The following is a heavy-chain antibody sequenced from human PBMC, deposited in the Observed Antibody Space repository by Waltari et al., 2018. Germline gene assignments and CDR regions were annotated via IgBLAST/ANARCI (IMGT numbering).Heavy chain of an antibody. CDR1: GGSISSSSYY. D-gene: IGHD4-17*01. CDR2: FYYSGVT. Sequence: QLQLQESGPGLVKPSETLSLTCTVSGGSISSSSYYWGWIRQPPGKGLDWIGTFYYSGVTYYNPSLKSRVTISVDTSKKQFSLKLRSVTAPDTAVYYCARGESFYDYGDYGLDAFDIWGQGTMVTVSS. CDR3: ARGESFYDYGDYGLDAFDI. J-gene: IGHJ3*02. V-gene: IGHV4-39*01.